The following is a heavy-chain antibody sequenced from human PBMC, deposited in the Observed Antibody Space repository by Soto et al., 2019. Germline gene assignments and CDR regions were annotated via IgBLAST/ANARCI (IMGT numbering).Heavy chain of an antibody. CDR3: ARGRPNYFYYGLDV. V-gene: IGHV4-30-4*01. CDR1: GGSIKSDYY. CDR2: KYYSGAT. Sequence: LSLTCTVSGGSIKSDYYWAWVRQPPGGGLQWMGYKYYSGATDSDPSLEARVSFSVDTSKNQFFLNLTSVTVADTAVYFCARGRPNYFYYGLDVWGPGIPVTVSS. J-gene: IGHJ6*02.